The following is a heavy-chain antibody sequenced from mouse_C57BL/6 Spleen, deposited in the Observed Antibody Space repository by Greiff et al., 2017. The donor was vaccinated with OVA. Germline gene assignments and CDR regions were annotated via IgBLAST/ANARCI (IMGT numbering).Heavy chain of an antibody. CDR2: INPGRGGT. CDR3: ARRGLTGPFDY. V-gene: IGHV1-54*01. J-gene: IGHJ2*01. Sequence: VQLQQSGAELVRPGTSVKVSCKASGYAFTNYLIEWVKQRPGQGLEWIGVINPGRGGTNYNEKFKGKATLTADKSSSTAYMQLSSLTSEDSAVYFCARRGLTGPFDYWGQGTTLTVSS. CDR1: GYAFTNYL. D-gene: IGHD4-1*01.